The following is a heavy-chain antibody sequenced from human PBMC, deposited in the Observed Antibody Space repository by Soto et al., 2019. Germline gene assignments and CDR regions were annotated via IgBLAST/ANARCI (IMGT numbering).Heavy chain of an antibody. CDR3: ARYSGSYYLFDP. CDR1: GGSISSYY. CDR2: IYYSGST. V-gene: IGHV4-59*01. J-gene: IGHJ5*02. D-gene: IGHD1-26*01. Sequence: PSETLSLTCTVSGGSISSYYWSWIRQPPGKGLEWIGYIYYSGSTNYNPSLKSRVTISVDTSKNQFSLKLSSVTAAGTAVYYCARYSGSYYLFDPWGQGTLVTVSS.